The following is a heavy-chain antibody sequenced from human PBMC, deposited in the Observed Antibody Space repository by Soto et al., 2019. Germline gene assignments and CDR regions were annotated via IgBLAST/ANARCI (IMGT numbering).Heavy chain of an antibody. D-gene: IGHD2-2*01. Sequence: ASVKVSCKASGYTLTSYYLHWVRQAPGQGPEWMGIINPSGGITNDAQKFQDRVTMTSDTSTSTVYMELSSLRSEDTAVYYCARGISTTTYYYYYGMDVWGQGTTVTVS. CDR3: ARGISTTTYYYYYGMDV. V-gene: IGHV1-46*01. CDR2: INPSGGIT. CDR1: GYTLTSYY. J-gene: IGHJ6*02.